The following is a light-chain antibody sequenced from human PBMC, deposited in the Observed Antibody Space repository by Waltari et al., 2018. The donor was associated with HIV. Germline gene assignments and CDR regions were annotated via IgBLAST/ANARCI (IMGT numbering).Light chain of an antibody. Sequence: SYELTQPPSVSVSPGQTARITCSGDALPKTYAYWYQQKSGQAPVLVIYEDSKRPSGIPERFSGSSSGTTATLTISGAQVEDEADYYCYSTDSSDKVFGGGTKLTVL. J-gene: IGLJ2*01. CDR1: ALPKTY. V-gene: IGLV3-10*01. CDR3: YSTDSSDKV. CDR2: EDS.